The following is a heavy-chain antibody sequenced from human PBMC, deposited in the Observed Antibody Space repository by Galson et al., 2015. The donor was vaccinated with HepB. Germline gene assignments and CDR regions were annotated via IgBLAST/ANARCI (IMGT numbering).Heavy chain of an antibody. V-gene: IGHV5-51*03. J-gene: IGHJ5*02. CDR3: AREGEECGGDCYRFGSWFDP. Sequence: QSGAEVKKPGESLKISCKGSGYSFTSYWIGWVRQMPGKGLEWMGIIYPGDSDTRYSPSFQGQVTISADKSISTAYLQWSSLKASDTAMYYCAREGEECGGDCYRFGSWFDPWGQGTLVTVS. CDR2: IYPGDSDT. CDR1: GYSFTSYW. D-gene: IGHD2-21*01.